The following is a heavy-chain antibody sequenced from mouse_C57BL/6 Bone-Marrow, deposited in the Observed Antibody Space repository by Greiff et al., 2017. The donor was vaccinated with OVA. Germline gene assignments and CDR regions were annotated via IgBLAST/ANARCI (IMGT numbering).Heavy chain of an antibody. J-gene: IGHJ3*01. D-gene: IGHD2-5*01. Sequence: VQLQQPGAELVMPGASVKLSCKASGYTFTSYWMHWVKQRPGQGLEWIGEIDPPDSYTNYNQKFKGKSTLTVDKSSSTAYMQLSSLTSEDSAFYSCANSTFAYWGQGTLITVSA. CDR3: ANSTFAY. CDR2: IDPPDSYT. V-gene: IGHV1-69*01. CDR1: GYTFTSYW.